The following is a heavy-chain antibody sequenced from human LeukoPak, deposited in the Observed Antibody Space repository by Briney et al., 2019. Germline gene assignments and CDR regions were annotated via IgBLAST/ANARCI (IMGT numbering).Heavy chain of an antibody. CDR3: ARVPDYYDSSGYYQGSKYFQH. J-gene: IGHJ1*01. Sequence: PGGSLRLSRAATGFIFDDYGMSWVRQAPGKGREWVAGINWNGGSTGYADSVKGRFTISRDNAKNSLYLQMNSLRAEDTALYYCARVPDYYDSSGYYQGSKYFQHWGQGTLVTVSS. D-gene: IGHD3-22*01. V-gene: IGHV3-20*04. CDR2: INWNGGST. CDR1: GFIFDDYG.